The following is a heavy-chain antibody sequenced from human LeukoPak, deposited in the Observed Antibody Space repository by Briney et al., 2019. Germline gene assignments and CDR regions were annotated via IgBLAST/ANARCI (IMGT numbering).Heavy chain of an antibody. CDR1: GYSFTSYW. Sequence: GESLKISCKGSGYSFTSYWIGWVRQMPGKGLERMGIIYPGDSDTRYSPSFQGQVTISADKSISTAYLQWSSLKASDTAMYYCARTGYCSSTSCLYMDVWGKGTTVTVSS. CDR2: IYPGDSDT. V-gene: IGHV5-51*01. CDR3: ARTGYCSSTSCLYMDV. J-gene: IGHJ6*03. D-gene: IGHD2-2*01.